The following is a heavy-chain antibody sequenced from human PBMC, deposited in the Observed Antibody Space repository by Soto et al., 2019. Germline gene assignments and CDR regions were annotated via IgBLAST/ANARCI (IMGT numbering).Heavy chain of an antibody. CDR2: IYTSGDT. D-gene: IGHD6-19*01. V-gene: IGHV4-4*07. J-gene: IGHJ4*02. Sequence: QVQLQESGPGLVKPSETLSLTCTVSGDSISTFYWSWIRQPAGKGLEWIGRIYTSGDTNYNPSLKSRVTMSLDTSKNQFSLKLRPVTAADTAVYYCARDYTETVAGPTPSYFDYWGQGTLVTVSS. CDR3: ARDYTETVAGPTPSYFDY. CDR1: GDSISTFY.